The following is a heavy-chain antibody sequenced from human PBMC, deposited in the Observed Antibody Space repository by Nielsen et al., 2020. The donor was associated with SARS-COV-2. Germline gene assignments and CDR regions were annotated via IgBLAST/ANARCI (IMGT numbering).Heavy chain of an antibody. CDR1: GGSFSGYY. CDR3: ARGGGYSHGALDY. D-gene: IGHD5-18*01. J-gene: IGHJ4*02. CDR2: INHSGST. Sequence: GSLRLSCAVYGGSFSGYYWSWIRQPPGKGLEWIGEINHSGSTNYNPSLKSRVTISVDTSKNQFSLKLSPVTAADTAVYYCARGGGYSHGALDYWGQGTLVTVSS. V-gene: IGHV4-34*01.